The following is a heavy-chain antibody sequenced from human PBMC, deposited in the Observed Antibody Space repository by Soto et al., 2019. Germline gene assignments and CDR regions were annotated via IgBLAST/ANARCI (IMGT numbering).Heavy chain of an antibody. Sequence: SETLSLTCTVSGGSISSSSYYWGWIRQPPGKGLEWIGSIYYSGSTYYNPSLKSRVTISVDTSKNQFSLKLSSVTAADTAVYYCARRIVDTAMVNVYCGMDVWGQGTTVTVSS. J-gene: IGHJ6*02. CDR3: ARRIVDTAMVNVYCGMDV. CDR1: GGSISSSSYY. CDR2: IYYSGST. V-gene: IGHV4-39*01. D-gene: IGHD5-18*01.